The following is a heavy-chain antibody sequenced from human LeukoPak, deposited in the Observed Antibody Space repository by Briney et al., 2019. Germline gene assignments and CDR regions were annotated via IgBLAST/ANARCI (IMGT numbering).Heavy chain of an antibody. Sequence: SETLSLTCTISGDSLNSYHWSWLRQPPGSKLEWIGYFYYSGVTNYNPSLKSRVTMSLDTSKKQFSLKLNSVTAADTAVYYCARGGYEARSYYFDYWGQGTLVTVSS. J-gene: IGHJ4*02. V-gene: IGHV4-59*01. D-gene: IGHD5-12*01. CDR2: FYYSGVT. CDR1: GDSLNSYH. CDR3: ARGGYEARSYYFDY.